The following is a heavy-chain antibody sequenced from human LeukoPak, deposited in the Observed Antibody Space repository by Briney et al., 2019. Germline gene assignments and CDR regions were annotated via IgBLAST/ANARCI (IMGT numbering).Heavy chain of an antibody. Sequence: ASVKVSCKASGYTFTSYGISWVRQAPGQGLEWMGWVSAYNSNTHYAQKLQGRVTMTTDTSTSTAYMEVRSLRSDDTAVYYCAREVGRGFDYWGQGTLVTVSS. CDR2: VSAYNSNT. CDR1: GYTFTSYG. D-gene: IGHD1-26*01. CDR3: AREVGRGFDY. V-gene: IGHV1-18*01. J-gene: IGHJ4*02.